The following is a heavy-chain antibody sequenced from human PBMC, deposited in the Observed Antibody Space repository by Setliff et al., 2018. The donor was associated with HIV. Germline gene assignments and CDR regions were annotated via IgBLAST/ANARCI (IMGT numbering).Heavy chain of an antibody. Sequence: SETLSLTCAVYGGSFSGYYWSWIRQPPGKGLEWIGEINHSGSTNYNPSLKSRVTISVDTSKNQFSLKLSSVTAADTAVYYCARRLTTDYFDYWGQGTLVTVSS. CDR3: ARRLTTDYFDY. V-gene: IGHV4-34*01. D-gene: IGHD4-4*01. CDR2: INHSGST. CDR1: GGSFSGYY. J-gene: IGHJ4*02.